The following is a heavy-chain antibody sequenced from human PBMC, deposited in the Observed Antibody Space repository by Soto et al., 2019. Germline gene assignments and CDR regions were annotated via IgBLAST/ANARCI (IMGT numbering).Heavy chain of an antibody. J-gene: IGHJ4*02. CDR3: ARTLRGPYYDFWSGYYHPFDY. CDR1: GFSLSTSGMC. D-gene: IGHD3-3*01. Sequence: SGPTLVKPTQTLTLTCTFSGFSLSTSGMCVSWIRQPPGKALEWLARIDWDDDKYYSTSLKTRLTSSKDTSKNQVVLTMTNMDPVDTATYYCARTLRGPYYDFWSGYYHPFDYWGQGTLVTVSS. V-gene: IGHV2-70*11. CDR2: IDWDDDK.